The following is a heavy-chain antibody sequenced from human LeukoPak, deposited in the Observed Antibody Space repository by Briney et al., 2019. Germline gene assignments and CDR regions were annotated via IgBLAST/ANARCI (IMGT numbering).Heavy chain of an antibody. D-gene: IGHD3-10*01. J-gene: IGHJ4*02. CDR3: ARVKGREGSTVIIDY. Sequence: NPSETLSLTCAVYGGSFSGYYWSWIRQPPGKGLEWIGEINHSGSTNYNPSLKSRVTISVDTSKNQFSLKLSSVTAADTAVYYCARVKGREGSTVIIDYWGQGTLVTVSS. V-gene: IGHV4-34*01. CDR1: GGSFSGYY. CDR2: INHSGST.